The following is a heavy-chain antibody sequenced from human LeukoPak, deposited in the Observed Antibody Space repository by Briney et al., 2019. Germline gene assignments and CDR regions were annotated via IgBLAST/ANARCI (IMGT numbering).Heavy chain of an antibody. V-gene: IGHV3-23*01. J-gene: IGHJ4*02. Sequence: GGSLRLSCAASGFTFSSYWMSWVRQAPGKGLEWVSAMSGSGSSTYYADSVKGRFTISRDKSKNMLYLQMNSLRAEDTAVYYCVKGPRSYDFWSGYFDYWGQGTLVTVSS. D-gene: IGHD3-3*01. CDR1: GFTFSSYW. CDR3: VKGPRSYDFWSGYFDY. CDR2: MSGSGSST.